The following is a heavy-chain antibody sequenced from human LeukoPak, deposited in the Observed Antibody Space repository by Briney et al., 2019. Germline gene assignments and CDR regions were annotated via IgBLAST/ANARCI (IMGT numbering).Heavy chain of an antibody. D-gene: IGHD6-6*01. CDR3: ARASSSFTYGDFDY. Sequence: SVKVSCKASGGTFSSYAMSWVRQAPGQGLEWMGGIIPIFGTANYAQKFQGRVTITADKSTSTAYMELSSLRSEDTAVYYCARASSSFTYGDFDYWGQGTLVTVSS. J-gene: IGHJ4*02. CDR2: IIPIFGTA. V-gene: IGHV1-69*06. CDR1: GGTFSSYA.